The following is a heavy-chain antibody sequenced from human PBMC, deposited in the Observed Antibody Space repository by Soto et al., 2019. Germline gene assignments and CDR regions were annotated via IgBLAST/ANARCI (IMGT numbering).Heavy chain of an antibody. CDR3: ARVVDVRPATYSGMDV. D-gene: IGHD2-21*01. Sequence: PGGSLRLSCAASGFTFSIYSMHWVRQAPGKGLEWVAVISHDGSDIYYDDSVKGRFTISRDNSNSTLYLHMNSLRPEDTAIYYCARVVDVRPATYSGMDVWGPGTRVTVSS. CDR1: GFTFSIYS. CDR2: ISHDGSDI. J-gene: IGHJ6*02. V-gene: IGHV3-30-3*01.